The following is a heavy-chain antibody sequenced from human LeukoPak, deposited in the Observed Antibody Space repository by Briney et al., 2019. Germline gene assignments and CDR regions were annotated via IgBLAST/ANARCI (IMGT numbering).Heavy chain of an antibody. D-gene: IGHD6-13*01. CDR3: ASTELSRVSGRDEIAAAGTVYFDY. Sequence: PGGSLRLSCAASGFTFSTYVMSWVRQAPGKGLEWVAFIRYDGGNKYYADSVKGRFTISRDNSKNTLYLQMNSLRAEDTAVYYCASTELSRVSGRDEIAAAGTVYFDYWGQGTLVTVSS. V-gene: IGHV3-30*02. J-gene: IGHJ4*02. CDR2: IRYDGGNK. CDR1: GFTFSTYV.